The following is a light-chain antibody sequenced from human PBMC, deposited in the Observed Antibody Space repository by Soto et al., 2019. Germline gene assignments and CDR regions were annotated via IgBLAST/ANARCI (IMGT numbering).Light chain of an antibody. Sequence: EIVLTQAPATLSLSPGERATLSCRASQSIGLAIAWYQHKPGQAPRLLIFDASQRATGIPARFRGSGSGTDFTISISSLEPEDFAGYYCQQRTDRPPWTFGQGTKV. CDR2: DAS. CDR1: QSIGLA. CDR3: QQRTDRPPWT. J-gene: IGKJ1*01. V-gene: IGKV3-11*01.